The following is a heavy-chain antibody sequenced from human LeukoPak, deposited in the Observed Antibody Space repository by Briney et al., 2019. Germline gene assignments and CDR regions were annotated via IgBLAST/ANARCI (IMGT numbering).Heavy chain of an antibody. V-gene: IGHV3-23*01. CDR1: GFTFSSYA. CDR3: AKDRYYGSGSLGWFDP. CDR2: ISGSGGST. D-gene: IGHD3-10*01. J-gene: IGHJ5*02. Sequence: GGSLRLSCAASGFTFSSYAMSWVRQAPGKGLEWVSAISGSGGSTYYADSVKGRFTISRDNSKNTLYLQMNSLRAEGTAVYYCAKDRYYGSGSLGWFDPWGQGTLVTVSS.